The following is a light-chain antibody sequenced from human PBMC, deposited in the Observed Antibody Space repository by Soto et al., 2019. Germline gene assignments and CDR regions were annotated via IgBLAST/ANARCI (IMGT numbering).Light chain of an antibody. V-gene: IGLV2-23*01. CDR2: EGS. J-gene: IGLJ2*01. Sequence: QSVLTQPASVSGSPGQSITISCTGTSSDVGRYNLVSWYQQHPAKAPKLMVYEGSKRPSGVSNRFSASNSGNTASLTSSRLHADDEADYYSCSYEGRSTVVFGGGTQLTVL. CDR3: CSYEGRSTVV. CDR1: SSDVGRYNL.